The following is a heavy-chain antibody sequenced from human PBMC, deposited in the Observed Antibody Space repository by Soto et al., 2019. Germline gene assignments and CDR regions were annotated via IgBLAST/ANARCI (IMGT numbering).Heavy chain of an antibody. CDR1: GFNFSAYW. V-gene: IGHV3-74*01. J-gene: IGHJ4*02. D-gene: IGHD1-26*01. CDR3: ARVVAHYNGSYRTIDY. Sequence: GGSMRLSCAASGFNFSAYWMYWVRKEPGKGLVWVSRINGGGSTTSYADSVKGRFTVSRDNAKNTLYLQMNSLRAEDTAVYYCARVVAHYNGSYRTIDYWGQGTLVTVSS. CDR2: INGGGSTT.